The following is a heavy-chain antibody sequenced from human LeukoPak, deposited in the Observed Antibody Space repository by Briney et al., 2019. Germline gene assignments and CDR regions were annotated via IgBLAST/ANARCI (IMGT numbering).Heavy chain of an antibody. CDR1: GASIKTGGYY. V-gene: IGHV4-31*03. CDR2: INHTEGE. Sequence: SQTLTLTCTVSGASIKTGGYYWHWIRQFPGKGLEWIVYINHTEGELHNPAIMNRPTLSLNVSKNQFSLRLSSVTAADTAIYYCAKDSRLLGDAGMDDWGQGTSVIVSS. D-gene: IGHD4-17*01. CDR3: AKDSRLLGDAGMDD. J-gene: IGHJ6*02.